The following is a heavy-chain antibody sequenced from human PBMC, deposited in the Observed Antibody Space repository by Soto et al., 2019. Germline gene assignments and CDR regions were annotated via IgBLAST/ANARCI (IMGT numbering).Heavy chain of an antibody. J-gene: IGHJ4*02. CDR3: ASHARGNDYGDHHY. D-gene: IGHD4-17*01. Sequence: QVQLQQWGAGLLKPSETLSLTCAVYGGSFSGYYWSWIRQPPGKGLEWIGEINHSGSTNYNPSLKRRVTISVDTSKNQFSLKLSSVTAADKAVYYCASHARGNDYGDHHYWGQVTLVTVSS. CDR1: GGSFSGYY. CDR2: INHSGST. V-gene: IGHV4-34*01.